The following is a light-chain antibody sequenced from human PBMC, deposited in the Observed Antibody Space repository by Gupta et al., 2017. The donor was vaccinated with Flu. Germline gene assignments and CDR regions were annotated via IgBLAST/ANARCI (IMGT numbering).Light chain of an antibody. CDR3: AAGDASMSGV. V-gene: IGLV1-47*01. CDR2: MDN. CDR1: NSNIGNNY. J-gene: IGLJ3*02. Sequence: QSVLNQPPSVSAPPGQRVTISCSGGNSNIGNNYVYWYQQFPGTAPKLLIYMDNQRPSGVPDRFSVSKSGTSASLAISGRRDEEEADYYCAAGDASMSGVFGGGTKLTVL.